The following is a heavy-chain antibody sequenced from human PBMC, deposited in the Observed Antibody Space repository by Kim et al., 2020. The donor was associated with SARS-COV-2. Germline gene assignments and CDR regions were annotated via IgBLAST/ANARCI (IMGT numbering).Heavy chain of an antibody. V-gene: IGHV3-7*01. D-gene: IGHD5-18*01. CDR3: ASLDTAMVRGGH. Sequence: GGSLRLSCRASGFTFSNYWMSWVRQAPGKGLEWVACMKGDGSEKHYVDSVRGRFTISRYNTKNSLFLEITSLRAEDTALYYCASLDTAMVRGGHWGQGALVIVSS. CDR2: MKGDGSEK. J-gene: IGHJ1*01. CDR1: GFTFSNYW.